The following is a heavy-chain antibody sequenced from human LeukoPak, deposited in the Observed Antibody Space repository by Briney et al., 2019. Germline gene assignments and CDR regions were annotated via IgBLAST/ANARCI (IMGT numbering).Heavy chain of an antibody. Sequence: GGSLRLSCAASGFTFSSYWMHWVRQAPGKGLEWVAFIRYDGSNKYYADSVKGRFTISRDNSKNTLYLQMNSLRAEDTAVYYCAKEGSRRFLEWLLRFDYWGQGTLVTVSS. D-gene: IGHD3-3*01. CDR2: IRYDGSNK. CDR1: GFTFSSYW. CDR3: AKEGSRRFLEWLLRFDY. J-gene: IGHJ4*02. V-gene: IGHV3-30*02.